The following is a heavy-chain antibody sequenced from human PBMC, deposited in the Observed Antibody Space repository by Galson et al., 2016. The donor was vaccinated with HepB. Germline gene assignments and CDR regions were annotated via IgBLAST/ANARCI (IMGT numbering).Heavy chain of an antibody. CDR2: VYHSGIT. V-gene: IGHV4-4*02. D-gene: IGHD3-3*01. J-gene: IGHJ4*02. Sequence: SETLSLTCAVSGASITTNNWWSWVRQSPGKGLEWIGEVYHSGITNYNPSLKSRVTMSIDKSKNEFSLQLTSVTVADTAVYFCAKSAPIRFLEWSNCSVFEYWGQGTLVTVSS. CDR1: GASITTNNW. CDR3: AKSAPIRFLEWSNCSVFEY.